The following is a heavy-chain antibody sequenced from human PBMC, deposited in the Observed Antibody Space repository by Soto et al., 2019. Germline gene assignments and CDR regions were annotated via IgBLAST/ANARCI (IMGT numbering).Heavy chain of an antibody. D-gene: IGHD3-10*01. V-gene: IGHV3-53*01. Sequence: EVQLVESGGGLIQPGGSLRLSCAVSGFTVSNNYMSWVRQAPGKGLEGVSVIYSGGYTAYGDSVKGRFTISRDNSKNPLYTQNNGLRADHMAVNSGGTTPGGGGYWGQGTLVTVSS. J-gene: IGHJ4*02. CDR3: GTTPGGGGY. CDR2: IYSGGYT. CDR1: GFTVSNNY.